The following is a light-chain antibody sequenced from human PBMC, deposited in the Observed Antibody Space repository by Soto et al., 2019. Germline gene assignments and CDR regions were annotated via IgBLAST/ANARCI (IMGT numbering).Light chain of an antibody. CDR2: DAS. CDR1: QSVSSY. CDR3: QQRSNWPPGYT. V-gene: IGKV3-11*01. J-gene: IGKJ2*01. Sequence: EIVLTQSPATLSLSPGERATLSCRASQSVSSYLAWYQQKPGQTPRLLIYDASNSATGIPARFSGSGSGTDFTHTISSLEPEDFAVYYCQQRSNWPPGYTFGQGTKLEIK.